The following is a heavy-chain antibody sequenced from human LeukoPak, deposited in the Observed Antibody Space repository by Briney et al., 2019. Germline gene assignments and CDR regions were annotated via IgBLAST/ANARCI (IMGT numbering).Heavy chain of an antibody. J-gene: IGHJ6*02. Sequence: PGRSLRLSCAASGFTFSSYGMHWVRQAPGKGLEWVAVIWYDGSNKYYADSVKGRFTISRDNSKNTLYLQMNSLRAEDTAVYYCARDQQGFGENCYGMDVWGQGTTVTVSS. CDR3: ARDQQGFGENCYGMDV. CDR1: GFTFSSYG. CDR2: IWYDGSNK. D-gene: IGHD3-10*01. V-gene: IGHV3-33*01.